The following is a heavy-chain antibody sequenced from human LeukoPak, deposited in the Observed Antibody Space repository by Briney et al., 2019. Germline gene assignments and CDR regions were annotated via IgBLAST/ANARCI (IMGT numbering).Heavy chain of an antibody. CDR1: GFTFSSYA. V-gene: IGHV3-23*01. D-gene: IGHD2-21*01. Sequence: GGSLRLSCAASGFTFSSYAMSWVRQAPGKGLEWVSAISGSGGSTYYADSVKGRFTISRDNSKNTLYLQMNSLRAEDTAVYYCAKVKRQDGLGYCYYGMDVWGQGTTVTVSS. CDR3: AKVKRQDGLGYCYYGMDV. CDR2: ISGSGGST. J-gene: IGHJ6*02.